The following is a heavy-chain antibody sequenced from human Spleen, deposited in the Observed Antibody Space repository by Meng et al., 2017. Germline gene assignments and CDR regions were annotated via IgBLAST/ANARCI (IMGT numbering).Heavy chain of an antibody. CDR3: SGHVDY. CDR1: GFTFRTYA. CDR2: MKSNVDGGTV. J-gene: IGHJ4*01. Sequence: GESLKISCAASGFTFRTYAMTWVRQAPGKGLEWIGRMKSNVDGGTVDYAAAVKGRFFISRDDSENTFYLQMNSLKTEDTAVYYCSGHVDYWSHGTLVTVSS. V-gene: IGHV3-15*01.